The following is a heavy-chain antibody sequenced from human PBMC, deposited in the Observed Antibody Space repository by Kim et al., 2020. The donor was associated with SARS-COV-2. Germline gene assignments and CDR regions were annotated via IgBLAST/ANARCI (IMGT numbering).Heavy chain of an antibody. J-gene: IGHJ4*02. V-gene: IGHV3-23*01. CDR1: GCTFSTYT. CDR3: ATDIKDFTSGGFDY. CDR2: IRGSGGGT. Sequence: GGSLRLSCAASGCTFSTYTLSWIRQARGKGLESVAGIRGSGGGTNYVDSGKGRCTISRDNSKNTLLLQMNSLRVEDTAVYYCATDIKDFTSGGFDYWGQGPLVTVS. D-gene: IGHD1-1*01.